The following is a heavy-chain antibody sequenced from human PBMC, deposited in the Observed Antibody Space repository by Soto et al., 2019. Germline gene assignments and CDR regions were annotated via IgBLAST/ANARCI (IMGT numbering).Heavy chain of an antibody. CDR2: ISSSSSYI. J-gene: IGHJ4*02. CDR1: GFTFSSYS. D-gene: IGHD6-13*01. V-gene: IGHV3-21*01. Sequence: EVQLVESGGGLVKPGGSLRLSCAASGFTFSSYSMNWVRQAPGKGLEWVSSISSSSSYIYYADSVKGRFTISRDNAKNSLYLQMNSLRAEDTAVYYCATSGAAAGTEYWGQGTLVTVSS. CDR3: ATSGAAAGTEY.